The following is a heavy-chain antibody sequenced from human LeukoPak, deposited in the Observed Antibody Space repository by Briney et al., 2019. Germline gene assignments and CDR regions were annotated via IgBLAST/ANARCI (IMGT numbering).Heavy chain of an antibody. CDR1: GGSFSGYY. CDR3: ARASFDSSGYYSWSLDY. Sequence: PSETLSLTCAVYGGSFSGYYWSWIRQPPGKGLEWIGEINHSGSTNYNPSLKSRVTISVDTSKNQFSLKLSSVTAADTAVYYCARASFDSSGYYSWSLDYWGQGTLVTVSS. J-gene: IGHJ4*02. D-gene: IGHD3-22*01. CDR2: INHSGST. V-gene: IGHV4-34*01.